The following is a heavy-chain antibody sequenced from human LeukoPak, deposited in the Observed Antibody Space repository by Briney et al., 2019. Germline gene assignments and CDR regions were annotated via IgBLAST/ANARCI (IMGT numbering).Heavy chain of an antibody. D-gene: IGHD1-20*01. CDR2: IYYGGST. CDR3: ARERTSITGTHGFDY. Sequence: SETLSLTCRVSGGSISRDSYYWVWIRQPPGKGLEWIGSIYYGGSTYYNPSLKSRVTISVDTSMTQFSLKLSSVTAADTAVYYCARERTSITGTHGFDYWGQGTLVTVSS. J-gene: IGHJ4*02. V-gene: IGHV4-39*07. CDR1: GGSISRDSYY.